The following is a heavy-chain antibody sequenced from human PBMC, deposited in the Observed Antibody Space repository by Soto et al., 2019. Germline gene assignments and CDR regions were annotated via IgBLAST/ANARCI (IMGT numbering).Heavy chain of an antibody. CDR1: GGSISSYS. J-gene: IGHJ4*02. D-gene: IGHD3-16*01. CDR3: ARDRGGDNFDY. Sequence: QVQLQESGPGLVKPSETLSLTCTVSGGSISSYSWSWIRQPPGKGLVWIWYIYYSGRTNYNPSLKIRVTISVDTSKNPCSLKLSSVTAADSAVYYWARDRGGDNFDYWGQGPLVTVSS. CDR2: IYYSGRT. V-gene: IGHV4-59*01.